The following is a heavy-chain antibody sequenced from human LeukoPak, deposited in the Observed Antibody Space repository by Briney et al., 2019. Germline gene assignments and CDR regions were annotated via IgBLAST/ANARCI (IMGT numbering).Heavy chain of an antibody. CDR2: ISTTGDRT. CDR3: AKILERELQYYYYGMDV. Sequence: GGSLRLSCAASGFTFNSYAMIWVRQAPGKGLESTSSISTTGDRTYYADSVKGRFAISRDNSKNTLYLQKNSLRAEDTAVYYCAKILERELQYYYYGMDVWGQGTSVTVSS. V-gene: IGHV3-23*01. J-gene: IGHJ6*02. D-gene: IGHD5-24*01. CDR1: GFTFNSYA.